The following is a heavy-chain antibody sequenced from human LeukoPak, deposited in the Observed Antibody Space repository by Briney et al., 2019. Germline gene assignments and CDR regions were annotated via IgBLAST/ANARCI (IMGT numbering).Heavy chain of an antibody. D-gene: IGHD2-15*01. Sequence: GEALKISCKGSGFIFTGYWIVWVRQMPGKGLEWMGIIYPADSETTYSPSFQGQITISADRSSTTAHLQWSSLKASDTAIYYCARQGEDIPNWFDPWGQGTLVTVSS. CDR3: ARQGEDIPNWFDP. CDR2: IYPADSET. CDR1: GFIFTGYW. V-gene: IGHV5-51*01. J-gene: IGHJ5*02.